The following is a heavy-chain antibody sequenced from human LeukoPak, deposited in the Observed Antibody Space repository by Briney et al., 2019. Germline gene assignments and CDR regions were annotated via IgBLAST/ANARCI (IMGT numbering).Heavy chain of an antibody. V-gene: IGHV4-39*02. D-gene: IGHD3-10*01. J-gene: IGHJ3*02. CDR2: IYYSGST. CDR3: AKDTRYYGSGSQAFDI. CDR1: GGSISSSSYY. Sequence: SETLSLTCTVSGGSISSSSYYWGWIRQPPGKGLEWIGSIYYSGSTYYNPSLKSRVTISVDTSKNQFSLKLSSVTAADTAVYYCAKDTRYYGSGSQAFDIWGQGTMVTVSS.